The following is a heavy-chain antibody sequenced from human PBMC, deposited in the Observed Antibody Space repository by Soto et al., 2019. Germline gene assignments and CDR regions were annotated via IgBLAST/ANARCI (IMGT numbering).Heavy chain of an antibody. Sequence: VASGGSFISYKKNWVRQAPGKGLEWVAVISYDGSNKYYADSVKGRFTISRDNPKNTLYLQMNSLRVEDTAVYYCARDGSIAVAATNYY. CDR2: ISYDGSNK. CDR3: ARDGSIAVAATNYY. J-gene: IGHJ6*03. CDR1: GGSFISYK. V-gene: IGHV3-30-3*01. D-gene: IGHD6-19*01.